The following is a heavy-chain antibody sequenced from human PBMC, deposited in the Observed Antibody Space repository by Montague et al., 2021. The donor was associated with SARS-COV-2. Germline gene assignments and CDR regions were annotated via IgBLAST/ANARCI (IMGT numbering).Heavy chain of an antibody. CDR3: ARGRQLINMVVLVVPGADYYFDF. J-gene: IGHJ4*02. D-gene: IGHD3-22*01. Sequence: SETLPLTCTVYDGSFSDYSWTWIRQPPGKGLEWIGEINHRGSTNYNPSLRSRVTISVDTSKNQFSLKMTSVTAADTAVYYCARGRQLINMVVLVVPGADYYFDFWGQGTLVAVSS. CDR2: INHRGST. V-gene: IGHV4-34*01. CDR1: DGSFSDYS.